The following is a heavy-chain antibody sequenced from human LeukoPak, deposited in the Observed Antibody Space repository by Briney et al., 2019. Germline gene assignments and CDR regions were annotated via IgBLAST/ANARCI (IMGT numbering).Heavy chain of an antibody. CDR2: IYPGDSDT. D-gene: IGHD5-24*01. V-gene: IGHV5-51*01. CDR1: GCSFTSYW. CDR3: ARYVEMATIYHAFDI. Sequence: GESLKISCKGSGCSFTSYWIGWVRQMPGKGLEWMGFIYPGDSDTRYSPSFQGQVTISADKSISTAYLQWSSLKASDTAMYYCARYVEMATIYHAFDIWGQGTMVTVSS. J-gene: IGHJ3*02.